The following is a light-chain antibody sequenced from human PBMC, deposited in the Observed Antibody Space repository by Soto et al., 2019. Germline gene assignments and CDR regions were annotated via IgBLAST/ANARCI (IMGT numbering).Light chain of an antibody. CDR1: QPISTY. V-gene: IGKV1-39*01. J-gene: IGKJ1*01. CDR3: QQSYGIRT. CDR2: GAS. Sequence: DTQLTQSPSSHSASVGDSITITCRASQPISTYLNWYQQKPGKAPKLLIYGASSLQSGVSSRFSGSGSGTDFTLTISSLQPEDFATYYCQQSYGIRTFGQGTKVEIK.